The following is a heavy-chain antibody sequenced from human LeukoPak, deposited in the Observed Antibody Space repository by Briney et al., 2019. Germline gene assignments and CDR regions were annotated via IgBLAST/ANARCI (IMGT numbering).Heavy chain of an antibody. CDR2: SAGGST. V-gene: IGHV3-23*01. CDR3: AKGRTGNFDY. Sequence: GGSLRLSCAASGFTLSSFAMSWVRQAPGKGLEWVSASAGGSTFYADSVKGRFTISRDNSKNTLFLQTSSLRAEDTAVYYCAKGRTGNFDYWGQGTLVTVSS. J-gene: IGHJ4*02. D-gene: IGHD3/OR15-3a*01. CDR1: GFTLSSFA.